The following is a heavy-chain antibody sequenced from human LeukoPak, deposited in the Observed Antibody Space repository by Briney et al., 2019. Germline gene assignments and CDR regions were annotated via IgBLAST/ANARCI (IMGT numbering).Heavy chain of an antibody. V-gene: IGHV1-2*02. CDR1: GYTFTGYY. D-gene: IGHD2-21*02. Sequence: ASVKVSCKAPGYTFTGYYMHWVRQAPGQGLEWMGWINPNSGGTNYAQKFQGRVTMTGDTSISTAYMELSRLRSDDTAVYYCARDPGSAYCGGDCYSSNWGQGTLVTVSS. CDR2: INPNSGGT. J-gene: IGHJ4*02. CDR3: ARDPGSAYCGGDCYSSN.